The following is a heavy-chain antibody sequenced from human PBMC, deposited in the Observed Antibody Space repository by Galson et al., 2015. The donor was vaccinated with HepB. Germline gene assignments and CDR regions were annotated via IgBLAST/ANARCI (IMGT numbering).Heavy chain of an antibody. CDR3: ARASSGYFRPPGFDS. Sequence: SLRLSCAASGFIFSDFYMSWIRQAPGKGLEWVSYISSSRDYISYADSVKGRFTISRDNAKNSLHLQMNSLRAEDTAVYYCARASSGYFRPPGFDSWGQGTLVTVPS. J-gene: IGHJ4*02. V-gene: IGHV3-11*06. CDR2: ISSSRDYI. D-gene: IGHD3-22*01. CDR1: GFIFSDFY.